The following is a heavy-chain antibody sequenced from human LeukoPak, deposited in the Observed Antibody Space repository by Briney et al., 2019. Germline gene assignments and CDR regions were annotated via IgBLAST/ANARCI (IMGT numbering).Heavy chain of an antibody. Sequence: ASVKVSCKASGFTFSHHAMNWVRQAPGQRLEWMGWINAGNGKTKYSQKLQDRVTITRDTSASTAYMELNSLRSEDTAVYYCARGVWSSHNKEYFFDFWGQGTLVTVSS. J-gene: IGHJ4*02. V-gene: IGHV1-3*01. CDR2: INAGNGKT. CDR3: ARGVWSSHNKEYFFDF. D-gene: IGHD6-19*01. CDR1: GFTFSHHA.